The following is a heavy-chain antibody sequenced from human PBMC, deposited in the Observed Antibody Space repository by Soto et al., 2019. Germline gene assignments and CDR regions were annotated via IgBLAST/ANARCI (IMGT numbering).Heavy chain of an antibody. CDR2: IYRTGRT. CDR3: ASRDPGTSVDY. V-gene: IGHV4-4*02. D-gene: IGHD1-7*01. Sequence: QVQLQESGPGLVKPSGTLSLTCAVSGGSFTSNNWWTWVRQPPGQGLEWIGEIYRTGRTNYNPHIKSRVTLSLAKSENQFSLKVTSLTAADTAVYYCASRDPGTSVDYWGQGTLVTVSS. CDR1: GGSFTSNNW. J-gene: IGHJ4*02.